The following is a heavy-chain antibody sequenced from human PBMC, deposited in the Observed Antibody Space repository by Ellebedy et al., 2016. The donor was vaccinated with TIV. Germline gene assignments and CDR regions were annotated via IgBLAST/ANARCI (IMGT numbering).Heavy chain of an antibody. J-gene: IGHJ4*02. CDR3: AGAYSGSYSVFDFDY. Sequence: PGGSLRLSCAASGFTFSDYYMSWIRQAPGKGLEWVSYISSSGSTIYYADSVKGRFTISRDNAKNSLYLQMNSLRAEDTAVYYCAGAYSGSYSVFDFDYWGQGTLVTVSS. CDR2: ISSSGSTI. D-gene: IGHD1-26*01. CDR1: GFTFSDYY. V-gene: IGHV3-11*01.